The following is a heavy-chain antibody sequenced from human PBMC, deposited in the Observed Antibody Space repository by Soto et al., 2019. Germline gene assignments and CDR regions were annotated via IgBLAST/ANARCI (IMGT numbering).Heavy chain of an antibody. CDR1: GYTFTSYG. CDR2: ISAHNGNT. V-gene: IGHV1-18*01. Sequence: QVHLVQSGAEVKKPGASVKVSCKASGYTFTSYGITWVRQAPGQGLEWMGWISAHNGNTDYAQKLQGRVIVTGDTSTRTAYMELRRLRSDDKAVYYCARGRYGDYWGQGALVTVSS. D-gene: IGHD1-1*01. CDR3: ARGRYGDY. J-gene: IGHJ4*02.